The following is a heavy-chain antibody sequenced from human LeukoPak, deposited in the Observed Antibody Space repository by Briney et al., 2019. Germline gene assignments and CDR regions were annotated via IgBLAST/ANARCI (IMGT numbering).Heavy chain of an antibody. CDR1: GFTFSSYA. D-gene: IGHD6-13*01. V-gene: IGHV3-23*01. CDR3: ATVGYSSWYTFDY. CDR2: ISGSGGST. J-gene: IGHJ4*02. Sequence: GGSQRLSCAASGFTFSSYAMSWVRQAPGKGLEWVSAISGSGGSTYYADSVKGRFTISRDNSKNTLYLQMNSLRAEDTAVYYCATVGYSSWYTFDYWGQGTLVTVSS.